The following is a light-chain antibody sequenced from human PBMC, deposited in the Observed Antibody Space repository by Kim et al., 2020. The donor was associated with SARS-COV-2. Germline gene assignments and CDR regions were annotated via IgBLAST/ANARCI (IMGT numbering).Light chain of an antibody. V-gene: IGLV1-51*01. Sequence: QSVLTQPPSVSAAPGQTVTISCSGSNSNIGKNYVSWYQQLPGTIPKLLIYDNNKRPSGIPDRFSGSKSGTSATLGITGLQTGDEADYYCGTWDTSLSAVVLGGGTQLTVL. J-gene: IGLJ2*01. CDR2: DNN. CDR1: NSNIGKNY. CDR3: GTWDTSLSAVV.